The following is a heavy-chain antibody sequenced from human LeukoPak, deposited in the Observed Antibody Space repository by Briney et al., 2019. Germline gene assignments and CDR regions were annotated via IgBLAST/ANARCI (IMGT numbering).Heavy chain of an antibody. D-gene: IGHD4-23*01. J-gene: IGHJ4*02. CDR1: GGSISSSSYY. CDR3: ARDYGGTSTVHD. Sequence: SETLSLTCTVSGGSISSSSYYWAWIRQPPGKGPEWIGNIYYSGTTYYNPSLKSRATISIDTSKNQFSLNLNSVTAADTAIYYCARDYGGTSTVHDWGQGTLVTVSS. CDR2: IYYSGTT. V-gene: IGHV4-39*07.